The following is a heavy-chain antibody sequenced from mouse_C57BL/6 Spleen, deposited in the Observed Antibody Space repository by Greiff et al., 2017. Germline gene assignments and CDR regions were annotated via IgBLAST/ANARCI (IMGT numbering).Heavy chain of an antibody. Sequence: EVQLQESGPGLVKPSQSLSLTSSVTGYSITSGYYWNWIRQFPGNKLEWMGYISYDGSNNYNPSLKNRISITRDTSKNQFFLKLNSVTTEDTATCYCARHDGAYWGQGTLVTVSA. CDR1: GYSITSGYY. D-gene: IGHD2-12*01. J-gene: IGHJ3*01. V-gene: IGHV3-6*01. CDR2: ISYDGSN. CDR3: ARHDGAY.